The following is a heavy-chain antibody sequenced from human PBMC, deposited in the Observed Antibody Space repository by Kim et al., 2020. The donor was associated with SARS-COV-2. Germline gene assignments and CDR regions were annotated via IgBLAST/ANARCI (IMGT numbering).Heavy chain of an antibody. CDR2: ISYDGSNK. D-gene: IGHD3-22*01. CDR3: ARDTHYYDSRGYYYPPYYYYGMDV. Sequence: GGSLRLSCAASGFTFSSYAMHWVRQAPGKGLEWVAVISYDGSNKYYADSVKGRFTISRDNSKNTLYLQMNSLRAEDTAVYYCARDTHYYDSRGYYYPPYYYYGMDVWGQGTTVTVSS. CDR1: GFTFSSYA. J-gene: IGHJ6*02. V-gene: IGHV3-30*04.